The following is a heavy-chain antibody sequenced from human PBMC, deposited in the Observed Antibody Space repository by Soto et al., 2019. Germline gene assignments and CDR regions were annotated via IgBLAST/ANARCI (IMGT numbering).Heavy chain of an antibody. D-gene: IGHD3-22*01. Sequence: SLRLSCAASGFTFSSYWMSWVRQAPGKGLEWVANIKQDRSEKYYVDSVKGRFTISRDNAKNSLYLQMNSLRAEDTAVYYCASTRYYEYNWFDPWGQGTLVTVSS. V-gene: IGHV3-7*03. CDR2: IKQDRSEK. CDR1: GFTFSSYW. J-gene: IGHJ5*02. CDR3: ASTRYYEYNWFDP.